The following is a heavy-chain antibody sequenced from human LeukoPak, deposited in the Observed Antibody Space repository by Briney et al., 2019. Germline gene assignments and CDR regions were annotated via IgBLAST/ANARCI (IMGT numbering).Heavy chain of an antibody. CDR1: GGSISNYF. Sequence: SETLPLTCSVSGGSISNYFWTWIRQPPGKGLEWIGYIYSSGSTYYNPSLKSRVTISVDTSKNRFSLKLSTVTAADTAVYYCARRPTGDPKFDYWGQGTLVTVSS. J-gene: IGHJ4*02. CDR3: ARRPTGDPKFDY. D-gene: IGHD7-27*01. V-gene: IGHV4-59*08. CDR2: IYSSGST.